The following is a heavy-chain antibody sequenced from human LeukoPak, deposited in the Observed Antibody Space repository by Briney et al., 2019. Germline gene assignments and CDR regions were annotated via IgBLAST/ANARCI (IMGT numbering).Heavy chain of an antibody. CDR2: INHSGST. CDR1: GGSFSGYY. Sequence: SETLSLTCAVYGGSFSGYYWSWIRQPPGKGLEWIGEINHSGSTNYNPSLKSRVTISVDTSKNQFSLKLSSVTAADTAVYYCARTRGGDLYDAFDIWGQGTMVTVSS. V-gene: IGHV4-34*01. D-gene: IGHD2-21*02. J-gene: IGHJ3*02. CDR3: ARTRGGDLYDAFDI.